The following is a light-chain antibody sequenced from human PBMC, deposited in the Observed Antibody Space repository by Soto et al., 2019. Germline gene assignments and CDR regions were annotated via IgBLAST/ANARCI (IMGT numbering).Light chain of an antibody. J-gene: IGKJ2*01. CDR1: QSVSSD. V-gene: IGKV3-11*01. CDR2: DAS. Sequence: EIVMTQSPATLSVSPGERATLSCRASQSVSSDFAWYRQKPGQAPRLLIHDASNRATGISARFSGSGSGTDFTLTTGSLEPEESALYYCQQRASWPYTSGQGTKV. CDR3: QQRASWPYT.